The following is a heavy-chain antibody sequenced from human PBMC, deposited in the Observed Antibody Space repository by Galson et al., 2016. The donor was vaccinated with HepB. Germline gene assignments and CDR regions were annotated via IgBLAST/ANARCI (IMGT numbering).Heavy chain of an antibody. V-gene: IGHV3-23*01. Sequence: SLRLSCATSGFTFSSYAMSWVRQPPGKGLEWVSGVSSGRGDTYYADSVKGRFTISRDNSKNTLYLQMNSLRAEDTALYYCAKQPLSYYDSGVYYPDYWGQGTLVTVSS. CDR2: VSSGRGDT. D-gene: IGHD3-22*01. CDR3: AKQPLSYYDSGVYYPDY. J-gene: IGHJ4*02. CDR1: GFTFSSYA.